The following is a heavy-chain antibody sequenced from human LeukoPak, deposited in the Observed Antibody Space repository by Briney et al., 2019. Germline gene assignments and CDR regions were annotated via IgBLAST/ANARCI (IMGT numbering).Heavy chain of an antibody. D-gene: IGHD2-2*01. CDR1: GYTFTGYY. Sequence: ASLKVSCKASGYTFTGYYIHWVRQAPGQGLEWMGWINPNSGGTNYAQKFRGGVTMTRDTSINTAFLELSRLRSDDTAVYYCASRHCSSDTCSNGRVGFDFWGQGTLVTVSS. CDR2: INPNSGGT. V-gene: IGHV1-2*02. CDR3: ASRHCSSDTCSNGRVGFDF. J-gene: IGHJ4*02.